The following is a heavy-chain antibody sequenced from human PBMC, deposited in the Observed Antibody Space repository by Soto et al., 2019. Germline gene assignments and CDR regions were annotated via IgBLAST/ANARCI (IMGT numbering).Heavy chain of an antibody. Sequence: PGGSLRLSCAASGFTFSSYSMSWVRQAPGKGLEWVSAISGSGGSTYYADSVEGRFTISRDNSKNTLYLQMNSLRAEDTAVYYCAKSSSGWYWNYFDYWGQGTLVTVSS. CDR3: AKSSSGWYWNYFDY. J-gene: IGHJ4*02. D-gene: IGHD6-19*01. CDR2: ISGSGGST. V-gene: IGHV3-23*01. CDR1: GFTFSSYS.